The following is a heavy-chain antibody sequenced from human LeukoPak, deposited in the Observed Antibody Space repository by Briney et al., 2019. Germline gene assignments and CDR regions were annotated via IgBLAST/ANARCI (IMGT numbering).Heavy chain of an antibody. D-gene: IGHD6-13*01. CDR2: INHSGST. CDR3: AGEFFSYSSSWYFDY. J-gene: IGHJ4*02. CDR1: GGSFSGYY. V-gene: IGHV4-34*01. Sequence: SETLSLTCAVYGGSFSGYYWSWIRQPPGKGLEWIGEINHSGSTNHNPSLKSRVTISVDTSKNQFSLKLSSVTAADTAVYYCAGEFFSYSSSWYFDYWGQGTLVTVSS.